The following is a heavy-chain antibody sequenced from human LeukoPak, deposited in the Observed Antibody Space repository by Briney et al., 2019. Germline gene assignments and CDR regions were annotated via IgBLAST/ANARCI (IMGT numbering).Heavy chain of an antibody. CDR3: ARVPESVGINYFDS. J-gene: IGHJ4*02. Sequence: PSETLSLTCAVYGGSFSGNFWSWVRQPPGKGLEWIGEINHRGNTNYNPSLKSRVTISVDTSKNHFSLRLSSVTAADTAVYYCARVPESVGINYFDSWGQGTQVTVSS. D-gene: IGHD1-26*01. CDR2: INHRGNT. CDR1: GGSFSGNF. V-gene: IGHV4-34*01.